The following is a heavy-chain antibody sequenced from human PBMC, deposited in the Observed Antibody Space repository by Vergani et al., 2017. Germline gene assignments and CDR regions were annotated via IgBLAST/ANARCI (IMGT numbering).Heavy chain of an antibody. J-gene: IGHJ6*03. V-gene: IGHV3-11*01. D-gene: IGHD2/OR15-2a*01. CDR1: GFTFRDFY. CDR2: ISDSGTSI. Sequence: QVQLVESGGTLVKPGGSLRLSCAASGFTFRDFYMTWIRQVPGKGLEWVSHISDSGTSINYADSVKGRFTVSRDNAKNSLYLQMTSLRVEDTAVYYCARGNCNDSFNSYYYMDVWGKGTTVTVSS. CDR3: ARGNCNDSFNSYYYMDV.